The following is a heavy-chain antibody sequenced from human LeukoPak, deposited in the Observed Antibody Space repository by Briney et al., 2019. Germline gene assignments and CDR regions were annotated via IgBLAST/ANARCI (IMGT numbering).Heavy chain of an antibody. J-gene: IGHJ4*02. D-gene: IGHD2-2*01. CDR3: AISGYCSSTSCPPDY. CDR1: GYTFTGYY. Sequence: GASVKVSCKASGYTFTGYYMHWARQAPGQGLEWLGWINPNSGGTNYAQKFQGRVTMTRDTSISTAYMELSRLRSDDTAVYYCAISGYCSSTSCPPDYWGQGTLVTVSS. V-gene: IGHV1-2*02. CDR2: INPNSGGT.